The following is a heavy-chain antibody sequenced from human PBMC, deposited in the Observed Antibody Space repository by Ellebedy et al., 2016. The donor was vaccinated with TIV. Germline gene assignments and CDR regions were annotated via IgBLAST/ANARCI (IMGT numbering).Heavy chain of an antibody. J-gene: IGHJ5*02. CDR2: IYYSGST. Sequence: SETLSLTXTVSGGSISSYYWSWIRQPPGKGLEWIGYIYYSGSTNYNPSLKSRVTISVDTSKNQFSLKLSSVTAADTAVYYCARDRAARLNWFDPWGQGTLVTVSS. CDR1: GGSISSYY. CDR3: ARDRAARLNWFDP. V-gene: IGHV4-59*01. D-gene: IGHD6-6*01.